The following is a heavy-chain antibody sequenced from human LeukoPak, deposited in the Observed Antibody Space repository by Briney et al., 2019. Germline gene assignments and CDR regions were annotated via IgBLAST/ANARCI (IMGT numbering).Heavy chain of an antibody. J-gene: IGHJ4*02. Sequence: SETLSLTCSVSGGSISLSYCYWGWIRQPPGKALEWIVSVYYSGTTSYNPSLKSRVTISVDMSKNHFSLRLSSVTAADTAMYYCARGTLYSGWSYYFDYWGQGSQVTVSS. V-gene: IGHV4-39*07. CDR3: ARGTLYSGWSYYFDY. D-gene: IGHD6-19*01. CDR1: GGSISLSYCY. CDR2: VYYSGTT.